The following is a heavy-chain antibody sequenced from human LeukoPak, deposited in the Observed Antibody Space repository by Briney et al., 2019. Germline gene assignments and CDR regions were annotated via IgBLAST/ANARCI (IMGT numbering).Heavy chain of an antibody. CDR1: GFTFDDYG. J-gene: IGHJ5*02. D-gene: IGHD3-3*01. V-gene: IGHV3-20*04. Sequence: AGGSLRLSCAASGFTFDDYGMSWVRQAPGKGLEWVSGINWNGGSTGYADSVKGRFTISRDNAKNSLYLQMNSLRAEDTALYYCARDXXLEWLYGNWFDPWGQGTLVTVSS. CDR2: INWNGGST. CDR3: ARDXXLEWLYGNWFDP.